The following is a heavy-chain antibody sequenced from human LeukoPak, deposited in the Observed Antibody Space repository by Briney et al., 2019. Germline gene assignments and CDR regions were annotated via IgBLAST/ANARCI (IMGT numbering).Heavy chain of an antibody. D-gene: IGHD3-22*01. CDR1: GFTFSSYA. CDR2: ISGSGGST. CDR3: ARRGRTYYYDSSGYFYYFDY. J-gene: IGHJ4*02. Sequence: GGSLRLSCAASGFTFSSYAMSWVRQAPGKGLEWVSAISGSGGSTYYADSVKGRFTISRDNSKNTLYLQMNSLRAEDTAVYYCARRGRTYYYDSSGYFYYFDYWGQGTLVTVSS. V-gene: IGHV3-23*01.